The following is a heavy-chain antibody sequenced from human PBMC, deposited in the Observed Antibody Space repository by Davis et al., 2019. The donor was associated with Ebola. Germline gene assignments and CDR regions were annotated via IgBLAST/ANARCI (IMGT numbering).Heavy chain of an antibody. J-gene: IGHJ6*02. CDR2: INPSGGST. CDR1: GYTFTSYG. CDR3: ARVQMNDFWSGYHYGMDV. D-gene: IGHD3-3*01. V-gene: IGHV1-46*01. Sequence: ASVKVSCKASGYTFTSYGISWVRQAPGQGLEWMGIINPSGGSTSYAQKFQGRVTITSDMSTSTSYLELSSLRSEDTAVYYCARVQMNDFWSGYHYGMDVWGQGTTVTVSS.